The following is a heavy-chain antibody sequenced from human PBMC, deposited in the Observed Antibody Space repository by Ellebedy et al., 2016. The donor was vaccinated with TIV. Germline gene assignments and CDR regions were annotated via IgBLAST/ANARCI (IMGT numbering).Heavy chain of an antibody. D-gene: IGHD2-2*01. CDR2: INPSGGST. J-gene: IGHJ5*02. Sequence: AASVKVSCKASGYTFTSYYMHWVRQAPGQGLEWMGIINPSGGSTSYAQKFQGRVTMTRDSSTSTAYMELRSLRSDDTAVYYCARVVPGAMSFDPWGQGTLVTVSS. V-gene: IGHV1-46*01. CDR1: GYTFTSYY. CDR3: ARVVPGAMSFDP.